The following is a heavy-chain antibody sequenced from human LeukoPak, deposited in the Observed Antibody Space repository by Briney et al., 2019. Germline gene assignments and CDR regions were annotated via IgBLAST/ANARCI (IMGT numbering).Heavy chain of an antibody. CDR1: GGSISSGGYY. D-gene: IGHD3-3*01. J-gene: IGHJ3*02. Sequence: SQTLSLTCTVSGGSISSGGYYWSWIRQHPGKGLEWIGYIYYSGSTYYNPSLKSRVTISVDTSKNQFSLKLSSVTAADTAVYYCAKEDFGGGAFDIWGQGTMVTVSS. V-gene: IGHV4-31*03. CDR3: AKEDFGGGAFDI. CDR2: IYYSGST.